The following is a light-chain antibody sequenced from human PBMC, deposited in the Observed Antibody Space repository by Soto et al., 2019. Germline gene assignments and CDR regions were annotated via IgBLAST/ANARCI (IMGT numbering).Light chain of an antibody. CDR1: QGISSY. V-gene: IGKV1-9*01. CDR2: AAS. CDR3: QQYYSYPPT. Sequence: DIQMTQSPSTLSGSVGDRVTITFRSSQGISSYLAWYQQKPGKAPKLLIYAASTLQSGVPSRFSGSGSGTDFTLTISCLQSEDFATYYCQQYYSYPPTFGQGTRLEIK. J-gene: IGKJ5*01.